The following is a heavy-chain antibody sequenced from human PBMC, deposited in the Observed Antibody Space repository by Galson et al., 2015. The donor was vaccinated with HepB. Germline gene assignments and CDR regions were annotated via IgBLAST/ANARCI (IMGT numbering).Heavy chain of an antibody. CDR3: AKDLLYCSGGTCY. Sequence: SLRLSCAASGFTFSSYGMHWVRQAPGKGLEWVAFIRYDGSNKYYADSVKGRFTISRDNSKNTVYLQMNSLRAEDTAVYYCAKDLLYCSGGTCYWGQGTPVTVSS. D-gene: IGHD2-15*01. CDR1: GFTFSSYG. V-gene: IGHV3-30*02. CDR2: IRYDGSNK. J-gene: IGHJ4*02.